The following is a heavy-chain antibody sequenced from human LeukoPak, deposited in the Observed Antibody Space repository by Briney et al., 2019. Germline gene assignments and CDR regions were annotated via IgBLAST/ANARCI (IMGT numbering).Heavy chain of an antibody. J-gene: IGHJ5*02. CDR1: VYTFPRYY. D-gene: IGHD2-2*01. Sequence: GASVKVSYKASVYTFPRYYMHWVRQAPGQGLEWIGIINPSGGSTSYPQQFQRRVTMTRETSKSTVYIDLSRLRSEDTAVYHCARDLGCSSTSCYLRCNWFDPWGKGNLVTVSS. V-gene: IGHV1-46*01. CDR3: ARDLGCSSTSCYLRCNWFDP. CDR2: INPSGGST.